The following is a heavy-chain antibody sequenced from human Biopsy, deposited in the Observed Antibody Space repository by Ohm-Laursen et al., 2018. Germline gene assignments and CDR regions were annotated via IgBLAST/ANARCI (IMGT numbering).Heavy chain of an antibody. CDR2: VYYTGTT. D-gene: IGHD3-22*01. V-gene: IGHV4-59*12. Sequence: SDTLSLTCSVSGGSLRDPITIYYWNWIRLSPDKGLEWIGSVYYTGTTNYNPSLKSRVTISVDTSKNQFSLKVRSVTAADTAVYYCVRGVDYYDPYHYYALDVWGQGTTVTVSS. CDR3: VRGVDYYDPYHYYALDV. J-gene: IGHJ6*02. CDR1: GGSLRDPITIYY.